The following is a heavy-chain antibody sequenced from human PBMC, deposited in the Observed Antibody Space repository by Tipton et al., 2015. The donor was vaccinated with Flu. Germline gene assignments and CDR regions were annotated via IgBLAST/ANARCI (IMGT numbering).Heavy chain of an antibody. CDR2: IWYDGSNK. CDR1: GFTFSSYG. D-gene: IGHD3-3*01. J-gene: IGHJ3*02. Sequence: SLRLSCAASGFTFSSYGMHWVRQAPGKGLEWVAVIWYDGSNKYYADSVKGRFTISRDNSKNTLYLQMNSLRAEDTAVYYCARYDFWRTIDAFDIWGQGTMVTVSS. V-gene: IGHV3-33*01. CDR3: ARYDFWRTIDAFDI.